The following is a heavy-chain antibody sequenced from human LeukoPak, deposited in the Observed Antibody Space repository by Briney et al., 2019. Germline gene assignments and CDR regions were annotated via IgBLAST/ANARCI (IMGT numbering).Heavy chain of an antibody. CDR3: AKDSAGLDYYFDY. V-gene: IGHV3-30*18. Sequence: GGSLRLSCAASGFTFNNYAMHWVRQAPGKGLEWVAVISYDGSRKYHADSVKGRFTISRDNSKNTPYLQMNSLRSEDTALYYCAKDSAGLDYYFDYWGQGTLVTVSS. CDR1: GFTFNNYA. D-gene: IGHD1-14*01. CDR2: ISYDGSRK. J-gene: IGHJ4*02.